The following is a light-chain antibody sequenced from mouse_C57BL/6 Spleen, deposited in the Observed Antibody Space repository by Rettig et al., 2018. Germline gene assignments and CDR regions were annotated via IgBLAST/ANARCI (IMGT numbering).Light chain of an antibody. CDR3: QQHYGTPLT. Sequence: DIEMTQSPYSVAMSVGQKVTLRCKSSQSLLNSNNQKNYLAWYQQKPGQSPRLLVYFASTRESGVHDRFIGSGSGTDFTLTIRSVQAEDLADYFCQQHYGTPLTFGAGTKLELK. CDR1: QSLLNSNNQKNY. V-gene: IGKV8-24*01. CDR2: FAS. J-gene: IGKJ5*01.